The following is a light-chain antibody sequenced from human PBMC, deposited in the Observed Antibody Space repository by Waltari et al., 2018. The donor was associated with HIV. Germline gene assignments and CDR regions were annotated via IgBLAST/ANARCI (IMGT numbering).Light chain of an antibody. J-gene: IGKJ1*01. CDR2: ATS. CDR3: QQSYSVPWT. CDR1: QSFSKF. V-gene: IGKV1-39*01. Sequence: DIQMTQSPSSLSASVGDRVTITCRASQSFSKFLNWYQQKPGKAPNLLIYATSTLQSVVPSRFTGSGSGTDFTLTISSLQPEDSAIYFCQQSYSVPWTFGQGTKVEIK.